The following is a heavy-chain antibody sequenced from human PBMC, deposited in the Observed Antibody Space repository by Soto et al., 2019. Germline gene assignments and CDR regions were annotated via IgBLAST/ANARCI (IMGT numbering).Heavy chain of an antibody. CDR1: ENTFPIYA. CDR3: AGASDGYGSGWIDP. Sequence: GXSVKVSFRASENTFPIYAMHWVRQAPGQRLEWMGWINVGNGNIKYSQKFQGRVTITRDTSASTAYMELSSLRFEDTAVYYCAGASDGYGSGWIDPWGQGTPVTVSS. J-gene: IGHJ5*02. V-gene: IGHV1-3*01. CDR2: INVGNGNI. D-gene: IGHD3-10*01.